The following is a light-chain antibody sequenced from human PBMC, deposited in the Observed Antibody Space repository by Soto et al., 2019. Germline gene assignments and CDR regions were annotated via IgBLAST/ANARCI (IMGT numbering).Light chain of an antibody. V-gene: IGLV1-40*01. Sequence: QSVLTQPPSVSGAPGQRFPIPCTGSSSNIGAGFDVHWYQQLPGTAPKLLIYGNTNRPSGVPDRFSGSKSGTSASLAITGLRPEDEADYYCQSFDTRLSGYVFATGTKLTVL. J-gene: IGLJ1*01. CDR2: GNT. CDR1: SSNIGAGFD. CDR3: QSFDTRLSGYV.